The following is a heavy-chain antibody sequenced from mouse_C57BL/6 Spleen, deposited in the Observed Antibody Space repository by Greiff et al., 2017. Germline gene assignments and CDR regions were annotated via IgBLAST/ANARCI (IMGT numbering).Heavy chain of an antibody. CDR1: GYTFTSYW. Sequence: QVQLQQPGAELVRPGTSVKLSCKASGYTFTSYWMHWVKQRPGQGLEWIGVIDPSDSYTNYNQKFKGKATLTVDTSSSTAYMQLSSLTSEEAAVYYCASESYGVYWGQGTMVTVSA. CDR2: IDPSDSYT. D-gene: IGHD1-1*02. J-gene: IGHJ3*01. CDR3: ASESYGVY. V-gene: IGHV1-59*01.